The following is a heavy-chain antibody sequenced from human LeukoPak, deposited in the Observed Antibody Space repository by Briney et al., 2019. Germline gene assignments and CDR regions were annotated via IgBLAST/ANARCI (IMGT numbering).Heavy chain of an antibody. V-gene: IGHV1-8*03. Sequence: ASVKVSCKASGYTFTSYDINWVRQATGQGLEWMGWMNPNSGNTGYAQKFQGRVTITRNTSISTTYMELSSLRSEDTAVYYCAREGDCSSTSCYPDYWGQGTLVTVSS. CDR2: MNPNSGNT. CDR1: GYTFTSYD. CDR3: AREGDCSSTSCYPDY. D-gene: IGHD2-2*01. J-gene: IGHJ4*02.